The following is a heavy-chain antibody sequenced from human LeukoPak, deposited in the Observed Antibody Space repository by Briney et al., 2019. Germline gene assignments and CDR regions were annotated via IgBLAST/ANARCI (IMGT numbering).Heavy chain of an antibody. CDR1: GGSISSSSYY. V-gene: IGHV4-39*01. J-gene: IGHJ6*03. CDR2: IYYSGST. CDR3: ARPSIAARRMDV. D-gene: IGHD6-6*01. Sequence: TPSETLSLTCTVTGGSISSSSYYWGWIRQPPGKGLEWIGSIYYSGSTYYNPSFKSRVTISVDTSKNQFSLKLSSVTAADTAVYYCARPSIAARRMDVWGKGTTVTVSS.